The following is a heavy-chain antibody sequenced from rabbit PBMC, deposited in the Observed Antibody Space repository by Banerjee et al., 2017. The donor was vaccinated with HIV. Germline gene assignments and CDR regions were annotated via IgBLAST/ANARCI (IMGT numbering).Heavy chain of an antibody. D-gene: IGHD2-1*01. CDR2: IFAGSSGST. CDR1: GFDFNINA. J-gene: IGHJ6*01. Sequence: QSLEESGGDLVKPGASLTLTCTASGFDFNINAMCWFRQAPGRGLEWIAGIFAGSSGSTYYASWAKGRFTISKTSSTTVPMQMTSLTAADTASYFCAREESDGGGHLKLWGPGTLVTVS. V-gene: IGHV1S40*01. CDR3: AREESDGGGHLKL.